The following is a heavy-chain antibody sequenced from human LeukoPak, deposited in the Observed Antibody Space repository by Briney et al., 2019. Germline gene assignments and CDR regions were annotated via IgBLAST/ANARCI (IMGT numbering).Heavy chain of an antibody. CDR3: ASHDYSNYGWFDP. CDR2: IIPIFGTA. J-gene: IGHJ5*02. D-gene: IGHD4-11*01. V-gene: IGHV1-69*05. Sequence: ASVKVSRKASGGTFSSYAISWVRQAPGQGLEWMGGIIPIFGTANYAQKFQGRVTITTDESTSTVYMELSSLRSEDTAVYYCASHDYSNYGWFDPWGQGTLVTVSS. CDR1: GGTFSSYA.